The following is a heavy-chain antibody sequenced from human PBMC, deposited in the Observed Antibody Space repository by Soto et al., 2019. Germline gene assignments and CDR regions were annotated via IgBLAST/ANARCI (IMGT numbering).Heavy chain of an antibody. CDR1: GGSFSGYY. Sequence: QVQLQQWGAGLLKPSETLSLTCAVYGGSFSGYYWSWIRQPPGKGLEWMGEINHSGSTNYNPSLKSRVTISVDTSKNQCALKLSSGTAADTAVYYCARGGRYWSGGSCYLPTRRYFDLWGRGTLVTVSS. J-gene: IGHJ2*01. CDR2: INHSGST. V-gene: IGHV4-34*01. CDR3: ARGGRYWSGGSCYLPTRRYFDL. D-gene: IGHD2-15*01.